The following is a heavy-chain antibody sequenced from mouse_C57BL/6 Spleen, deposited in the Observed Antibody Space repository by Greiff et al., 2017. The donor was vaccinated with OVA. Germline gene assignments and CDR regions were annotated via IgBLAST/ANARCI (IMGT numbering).Heavy chain of an antibody. V-gene: IGHV6-3*01. J-gene: IGHJ4*01. Sequence: DVQLQESGGGLVQPGGSMKLSCVASGFTFSNYWMNWVRQSPEKGLEWVAQIRLKSDNYSTHYAESVKGRFTISSDDSQSRVYLQMNNLSAGDTGMYYGTRIYDGNYYAMDYWGQGTSVTVSS. CDR3: TRIYDGNYYAMDY. D-gene: IGHD2-1*01. CDR1: GFTFSNYW. CDR2: IRLKSDNYST.